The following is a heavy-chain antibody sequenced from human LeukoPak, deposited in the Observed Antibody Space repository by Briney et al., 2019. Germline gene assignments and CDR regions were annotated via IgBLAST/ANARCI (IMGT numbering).Heavy chain of an antibody. Sequence: GASVKVSCKASGYTFTNYYIHWVRQAPGQGLEWMGWISAYNGNTNYAQKLQGRVTMTTDTSTSTAYMELRSLRSDDTAVYYCARDTRQLVYFQHWGQGTLVTVSS. D-gene: IGHD6-13*01. V-gene: IGHV1-18*04. CDR3: ARDTRQLVYFQH. CDR2: ISAYNGNT. J-gene: IGHJ1*01. CDR1: GYTFTNYY.